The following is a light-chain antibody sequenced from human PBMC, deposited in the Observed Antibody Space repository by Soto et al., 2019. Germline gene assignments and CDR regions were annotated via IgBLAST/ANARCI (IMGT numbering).Light chain of an antibody. CDR3: SSYTGSSTS. CDR2: DVS. Sequence: QSALTQPASVSGSPGQSITISCTGTSSDVGRYNYVSWYQQHPGKAPKLIIYDVSYRPSGVSDRFSCSKSGNTASLTISGLQAEDEADYYCSSYTGSSTSFGGGTKLTVL. V-gene: IGLV2-14*01. CDR1: SSDVGRYNY. J-gene: IGLJ3*02.